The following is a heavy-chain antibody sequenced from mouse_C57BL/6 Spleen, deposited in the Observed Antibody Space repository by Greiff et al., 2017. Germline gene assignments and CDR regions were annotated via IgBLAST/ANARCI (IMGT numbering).Heavy chain of an antibody. V-gene: IGHV1-15*01. D-gene: IGHD2-4*01. CDR1: GYTFTDYE. J-gene: IGHJ4*01. Sequence: QVQLQQSGAELVRPGASVTLSCKASGYTFTDYEMHWVKQTPVHGLEWIGAIDPETGGTAYNQKFKGKAILTADKSSSTAYMELRSLTSEDSAVYYCTREKAMITRAMDYWGQGTSVTVSS. CDR2: IDPETGGT. CDR3: TREKAMITRAMDY.